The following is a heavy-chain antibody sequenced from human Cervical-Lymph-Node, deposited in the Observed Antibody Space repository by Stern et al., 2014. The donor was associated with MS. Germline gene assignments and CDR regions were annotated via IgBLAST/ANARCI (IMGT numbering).Heavy chain of an antibody. CDR2: IYYSGST. J-gene: IGHJ3*02. CDR3: ARAGIAAAGTGPHDAFDI. Sequence: QLQLQESGPGLVKPSQTLSLTCTVSGGSISSGGYYWSWIRQHPGKGLEGIGYIYYSGSTYYNPSLKSRVTISVDTSKNQFSLKLSSVTAADTAVYYCARAGIAAAGTGPHDAFDIWGQGTMVTVSS. V-gene: IGHV4-31*03. CDR1: GGSISSGGYY. D-gene: IGHD6-13*01.